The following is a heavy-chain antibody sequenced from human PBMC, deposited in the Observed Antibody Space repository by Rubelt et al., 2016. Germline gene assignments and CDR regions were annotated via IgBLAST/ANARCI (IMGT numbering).Heavy chain of an antibody. Sequence: EVQLVESGGGLVQPGGSLKLSCAASGFTFSGSAMHWVRQASGKGLEWVGRIRNKANSYATVYVESVKGRFTITRDDSKNTAYLQMNSLKIEDTAVYYCTRLSGNGLDYWGQGTLVTVSA. V-gene: IGHV3-73*01. D-gene: IGHD1-26*01. CDR1: GFTFSGSA. CDR2: IRNKANSYAT. CDR3: TRLSGNGLDY. J-gene: IGHJ4*02.